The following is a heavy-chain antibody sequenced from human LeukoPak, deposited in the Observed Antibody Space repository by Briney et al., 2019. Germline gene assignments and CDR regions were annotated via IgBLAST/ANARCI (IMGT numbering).Heavy chain of an antibody. D-gene: IGHD3-16*02. J-gene: IGHJ4*02. CDR1: GFTFSGSA. CDR3: TRYVRLGELSLDY. CDR2: IRSKANSYAT. V-gene: IGHV3-73*01. Sequence: PGGSLSLSCAASGFTFSGSAMHWVRQASGKGLEWVGRIRSKANSYATAYAASVKGRFTISRDDSKNTAYLQMNSLKTEDTAVYYCTRYVRLGELSLDYWGQGTLVTVSS.